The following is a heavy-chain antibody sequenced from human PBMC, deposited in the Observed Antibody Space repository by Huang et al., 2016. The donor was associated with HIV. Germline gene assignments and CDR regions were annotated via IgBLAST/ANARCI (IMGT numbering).Heavy chain of an antibody. D-gene: IGHD3-10*01. Sequence: QLQLQESGPGLVKPSETLSLTCTVSGGSIRSDNYYWEWIWSIYYSGSTYYNPSLNRRVTITVDTSKNHFSLRMRSVTAADTAVYYCARLPGSITMIRGVITDPYWGQGTLVTVSS. CDR3: ARLPGSITMIRGVITDPY. CDR1: GGSIRSDNYY. V-gene: IGHV4-39*02. CDR2: IYYSGST. J-gene: IGHJ4*02.